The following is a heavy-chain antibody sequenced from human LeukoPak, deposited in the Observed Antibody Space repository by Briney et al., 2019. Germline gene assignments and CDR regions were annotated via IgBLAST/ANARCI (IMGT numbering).Heavy chain of an antibody. V-gene: IGHV5-51*01. J-gene: IGHJ6*03. CDR1: GYSFTSYW. Sequence: GESLKISCKGSGYSFTSYWIGWVRQMPGKGLEWMGIIYPGDSDTRYSPSFQGQVTISADKSISTAYLQWSSLKASDTAMYYCARHLSGYCSGGSCYNYYYYMDVWGKGTTVTVSS. CDR2: IYPGDSDT. D-gene: IGHD2-15*01. CDR3: ARHLSGYCSGGSCYNYYYYMDV.